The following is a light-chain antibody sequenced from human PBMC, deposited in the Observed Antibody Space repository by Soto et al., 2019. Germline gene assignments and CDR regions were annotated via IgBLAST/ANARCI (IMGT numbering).Light chain of an antibody. CDR2: LGS. CDR3: MQALQTPLT. Sequence: DIVMTQSPLSLPVTPGEPASISCRSSQSLLHSNGYNYLDWYLQKPGQSPQLLIYLGSNQASGVPDRFSGSGSGTDFTLKISRVEAEDVEVYYCMQALQTPLTFGGGTKVEIK. J-gene: IGKJ4*01. CDR1: QSLLHSNGYNY. V-gene: IGKV2-28*01.